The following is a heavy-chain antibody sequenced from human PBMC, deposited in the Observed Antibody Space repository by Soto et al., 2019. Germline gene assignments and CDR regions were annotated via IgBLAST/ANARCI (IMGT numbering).Heavy chain of an antibody. D-gene: IGHD3-22*01. V-gene: IGHV4-31*03. CDR3: AREGGSYDSGGYLIRGAFDI. Sequence: SETLSLTCTVSGGSMSTGDYYWNWIRQHPGKGLEWIGSIHYRGTSYYNPSLQSRLSISVDTSKSQFSLTLSSVTAADTAMYYCAREGGSYDSGGYLIRGAFDIWGQGTMVTVSS. CDR2: IHYRGTS. CDR1: GGSMSTGDYY. J-gene: IGHJ3*02.